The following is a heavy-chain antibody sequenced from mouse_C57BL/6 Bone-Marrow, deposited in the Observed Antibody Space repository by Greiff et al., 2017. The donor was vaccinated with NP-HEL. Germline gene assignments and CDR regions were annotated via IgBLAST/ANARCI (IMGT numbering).Heavy chain of an antibody. CDR3: ARGDGSSYAMDY. V-gene: IGHV5-4*01. D-gene: IGHD1-1*01. CDR1: GFTFSSYA. J-gene: IGHJ4*01. CDR2: ISDGGSYT. Sequence: EVHLVESGGGLVKPGGSLKLSCAASGFTFSSYAMSWVRQTPEKRLEWVATISDGGSYTYYPDNVKGRFTISRDNAKNNLYLQMSHLKSEDTAMYYCARGDGSSYAMDYWGQGTSVTGSS.